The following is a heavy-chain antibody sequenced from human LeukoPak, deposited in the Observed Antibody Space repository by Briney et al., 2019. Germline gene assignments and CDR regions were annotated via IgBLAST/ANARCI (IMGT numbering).Heavy chain of an antibody. Sequence: PGRSLRLSCAASGFTFDDYAMHWVRQAPGKGLEWVSGISWNSGSIGYADSVKGRFTISRDNAKNSLYLQMNSLRAEDTAVYYCARDLSIAVAGPVAYYYYGMDVWGQGTTVTVSS. D-gene: IGHD6-19*01. V-gene: IGHV3-9*01. CDR3: ARDLSIAVAGPVAYYYYGMDV. CDR2: ISWNSGSI. CDR1: GFTFDDYA. J-gene: IGHJ6*02.